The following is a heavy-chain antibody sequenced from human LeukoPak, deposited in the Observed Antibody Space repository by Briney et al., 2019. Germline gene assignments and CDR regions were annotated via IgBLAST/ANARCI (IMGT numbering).Heavy chain of an antibody. D-gene: IGHD1-26*01. CDR1: GFTVSSNY. CDR3: AKREGSGTYYVFAD. CDR2: MSSSGGRT. V-gene: IGHV3-23*01. J-gene: IGHJ4*02. Sequence: GGSLRLSCAASGFTVSSNYMSWVRQAPGKGLEWVSGMSSSGGRTYYADSVKGRFTISRDNSKSTLYLQMNSLRAEDTAVYYCAKREGSGTYYVFADWGRGTLVTVSS.